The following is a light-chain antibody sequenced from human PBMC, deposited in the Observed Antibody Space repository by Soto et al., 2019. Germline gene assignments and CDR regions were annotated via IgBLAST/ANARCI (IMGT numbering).Light chain of an antibody. CDR2: DAF. CDR3: HQHNSYPLT. V-gene: IGKV1-5*01. CDR1: QSVSSW. Sequence: DIQMTQSPSTLSASLVYRAAITCRAGQSVSSWLAWYQQKPGKAPKLLIYDAFSLESGVPSRFSGSGSGTEFTLTISSLQPDDFATYYCHQHNSYPLTFGGGTKVDIK. J-gene: IGKJ4*01.